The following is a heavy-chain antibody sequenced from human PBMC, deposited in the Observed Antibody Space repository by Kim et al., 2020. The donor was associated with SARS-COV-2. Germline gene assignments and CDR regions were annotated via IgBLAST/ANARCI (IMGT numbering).Heavy chain of an antibody. Sequence: ASVKVSCKVSGYTLTQLSMHWVRQAPGKGLEWMGGFDPEYGETIDEQKFQGRLTMTEDTATDTGYMELRSLTSEDTAVYFCATYASGRRYFDLWGQGTL. CDR2: FDPEYGET. CDR1: GYTLTQLS. CDR3: ATYASGRRYFDL. D-gene: IGHD3-10*01. V-gene: IGHV1-24*01. J-gene: IGHJ4*02.